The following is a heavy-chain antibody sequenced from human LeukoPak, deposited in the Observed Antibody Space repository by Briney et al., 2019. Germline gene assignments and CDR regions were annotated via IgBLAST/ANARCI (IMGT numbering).Heavy chain of an antibody. V-gene: IGHV3-30*18. CDR1: GFTFSIYG. J-gene: IGHJ4*02. CDR2: ILYDGSNK. CDR3: AKDLISYSGYDLPLDS. D-gene: IGHD5-12*01. Sequence: GRSLRLSCAASGFTFSIYGMHWVRQAPGKGLEWVTFILYDGSNKHYADSVKGRFTISRDNSNNTVYLQMNSLRAEDTAVYYCAKDLISYSGYDLPLDSWGQGALVTVSS.